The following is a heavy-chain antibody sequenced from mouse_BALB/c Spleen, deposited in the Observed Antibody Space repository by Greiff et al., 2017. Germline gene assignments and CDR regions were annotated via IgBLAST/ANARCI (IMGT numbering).Heavy chain of an antibody. J-gene: IGHJ1*01. Sequence: EVKLQESGPGLVKPSQSLSLTCSVTGYSITSGYYWNWIRQFPGNKLEWMGYISYDGSNNYNPSLKNRISITRDTSKNQFFLKLNSVTTEDTATYYCARDGYDVLWYFDVWGAGTTVTVSS. CDR2: ISYDGSN. CDR1: GYSITSGYY. V-gene: IGHV3-6*02. D-gene: IGHD2-2*01. CDR3: ARDGYDVLWYFDV.